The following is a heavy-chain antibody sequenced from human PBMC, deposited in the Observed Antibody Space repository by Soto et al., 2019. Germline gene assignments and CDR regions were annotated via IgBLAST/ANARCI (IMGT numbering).Heavy chain of an antibody. Sequence: SVKVSCKASGGTFSSYAISWVRQAPGQGLEWMGGIIPIFGTANYAQKFQGRVTITADESTSTAYMELSSLRSEDTAVYYCARSVVREDYYYGMDVWGQGTTVTVSS. J-gene: IGHJ6*02. CDR3: ARSVVREDYYYGMDV. CDR1: GGTFSSYA. CDR2: IIPIFGTA. D-gene: IGHD3-10*01. V-gene: IGHV1-69*01.